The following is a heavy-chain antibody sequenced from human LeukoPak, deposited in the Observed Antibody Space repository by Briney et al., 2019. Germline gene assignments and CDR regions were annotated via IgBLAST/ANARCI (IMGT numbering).Heavy chain of an antibody. D-gene: IGHD3-10*01. CDR3: AREGSYFFDY. CDR1: GFTFSTYK. CDR2: ISSSGDTI. J-gene: IGHJ4*02. V-gene: IGHV3-48*03. Sequence: PGGSLRLSCPASGFTFSTYKMHWVRQAPGKGLEWVSYISSSGDTIFYADSVKGRFTISRDNAKDSLFLQMNTLRAEDTAVYYCAREGSYFFDYWGQGTLVTVSS.